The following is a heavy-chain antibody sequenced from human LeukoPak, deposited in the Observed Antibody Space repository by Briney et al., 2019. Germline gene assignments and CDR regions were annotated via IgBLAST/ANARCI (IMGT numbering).Heavy chain of an antibody. CDR1: GFTFSSYN. J-gene: IGHJ6*03. CDR2: ITSGSSYI. V-gene: IGHV3-21*01. CDR3: ARDPYSGSYGNYYYYFMDV. Sequence: PGGSLRLSCAASGFTFSSYNMNWVRQAPGKGLEWVSSITSGSSYIYYADSVKGRFTISRDNAKNSLFLQMNSLRAEVTAVYYCARDPYSGSYGNYYYYFMDVWGKGTTVTISS. D-gene: IGHD1-26*01.